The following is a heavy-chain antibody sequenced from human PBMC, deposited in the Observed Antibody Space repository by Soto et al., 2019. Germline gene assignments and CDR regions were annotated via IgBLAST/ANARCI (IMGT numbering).Heavy chain of an antibody. J-gene: IGHJ4*02. V-gene: IGHV1-69*01. CDR1: EGTFNSYA. Sequence: QAQVVQSGAEVRKPGSSVKLSCKASEGTFNSYAIAWVRQAPGQGLEWMGGIIPYYNTLNYAQKFQDRVTITADDSTNTVYRELSSLRSDDTAVYFCASGASRGYPYFFDSWAQGTLVTVSS. CDR3: ASGASRGYPYFFDS. D-gene: IGHD6-13*01. CDR2: IIPYYNTL.